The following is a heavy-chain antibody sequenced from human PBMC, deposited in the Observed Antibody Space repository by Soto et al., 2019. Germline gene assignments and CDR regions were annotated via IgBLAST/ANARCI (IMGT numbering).Heavy chain of an antibody. CDR2: INHSGST. CDR1: GGSFGGYY. J-gene: IGHJ4*02. CDR3: ARGRYSGTDDY. V-gene: IGHV4-34*01. D-gene: IGHD5-12*01. Sequence: SETLSLTCAVYGGSFGGYYWSWIRQPPGKGLEWIGEINHSGSTNYNPSLKSRVTISVDTSKNQFSLKLSSVTAADTAVYYCARGRYSGTDDYWGQGTLVTVSS.